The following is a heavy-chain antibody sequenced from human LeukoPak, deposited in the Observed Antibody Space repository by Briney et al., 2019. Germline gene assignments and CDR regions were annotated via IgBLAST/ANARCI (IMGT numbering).Heavy chain of an antibody. CDR2: INHSGST. Sequence: PSETLSLTCAVYGRSFSGYYWSWIRQPPGKGLEWIGEINHSGSTNYNPSLKSRVTISVDTSKNQFSLKLSSVTAADTAVYYCARLDTAMVTPFDYWGQGTLVTVSS. CDR3: ARLDTAMVTPFDY. J-gene: IGHJ4*02. CDR1: GRSFSGYY. D-gene: IGHD5-18*01. V-gene: IGHV4-34*01.